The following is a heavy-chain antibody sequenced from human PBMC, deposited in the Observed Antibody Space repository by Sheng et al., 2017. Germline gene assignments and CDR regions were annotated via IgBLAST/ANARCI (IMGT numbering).Heavy chain of an antibody. D-gene: IGHD2-15*01. CDR3: ARVGLGYCSGGSCYGWFDP. Sequence: QVQLQESGPGLVKPSETLSLTCAVSGYSISSGYYWGWIRQPPGKGLEWIGSIYHSGSTYYNPSLKSRVTISVDTSKNQFSLKLSSVTAADTAVYYCARVGLGYCSGGSCYGWFDPWGQGTLVTVSS. CDR1: GYSISSGYY. V-gene: IGHV4-38-2*01. CDR2: IYHSGST. J-gene: IGHJ5*02.